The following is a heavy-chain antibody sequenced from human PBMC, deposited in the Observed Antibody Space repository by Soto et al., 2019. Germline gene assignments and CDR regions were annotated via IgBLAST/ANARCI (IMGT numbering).Heavy chain of an antibody. D-gene: IGHD6-13*01. CDR2: IYYSGST. Sequence: SETLSLTCAVSGGSMSSYYWSWIRQPPGKGLEWIGHIYYSGSTYYNPSLKSRVTISVDTSKNQFSLKLSSVTAADTAVYYCARGGSSSPYFDSWGQGTLVTVSS. V-gene: IGHV4-59*12. CDR3: ARGGSSSPYFDS. J-gene: IGHJ4*02. CDR1: GGSMSSYY.